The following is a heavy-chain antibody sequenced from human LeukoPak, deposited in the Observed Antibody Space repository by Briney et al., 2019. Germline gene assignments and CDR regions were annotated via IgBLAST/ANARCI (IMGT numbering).Heavy chain of an antibody. J-gene: IGHJ4*02. Sequence: SETLSLTCTVSGGSISSSSYYWGWIRQPPGKGLEWIGYIYYSGSTYYNPSLKSRVTISVDTSKNQFSLKLSSVTAADTAVYYCAGTSMIAEGAFDYWGQGTLVTVSS. D-gene: IGHD3-22*01. CDR3: AGTSMIAEGAFDY. V-gene: IGHV4-30-4*08. CDR1: GGSISSSSYY. CDR2: IYYSGST.